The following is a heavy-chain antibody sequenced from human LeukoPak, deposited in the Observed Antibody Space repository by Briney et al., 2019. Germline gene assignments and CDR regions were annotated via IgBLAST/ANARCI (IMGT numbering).Heavy chain of an antibody. Sequence: GGSLRLSCTTSGLTLSSYELNWVRQAPGKGPEWVSFISSGGMSTDYAASVQGRFTISRDNSEDSLFLQLNSLRADDTAVYYCARAGGSSTFNWFDRWGQGTLVTVSS. V-gene: IGHV3-48*03. CDR3: ARAGGSSTFNWFDR. D-gene: IGHD2-15*01. CDR1: GLTLSSYE. J-gene: IGHJ5*02. CDR2: ISSGGMST.